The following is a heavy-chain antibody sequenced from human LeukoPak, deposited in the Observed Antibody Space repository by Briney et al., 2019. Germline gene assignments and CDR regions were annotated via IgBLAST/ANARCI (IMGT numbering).Heavy chain of an antibody. J-gene: IGHJ4*02. D-gene: IGHD2/OR15-2a*01. Sequence: GGSLRLSCAASGFTFSHYAVNWVRQAPGKGLEWVSSISGSSTSIYYADSVKGRFTISRDNAKNSLFLQMNSLRAEDTAVYYCARDNSRDYCFDYWGQGTLVTVSS. CDR2: ISGSSTSI. V-gene: IGHV3-21*01. CDR1: GFTFSHYA. CDR3: ARDNSRDYCFDY.